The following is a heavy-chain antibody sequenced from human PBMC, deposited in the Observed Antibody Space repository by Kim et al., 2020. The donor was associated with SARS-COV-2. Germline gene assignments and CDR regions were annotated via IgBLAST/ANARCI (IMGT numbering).Heavy chain of an antibody. CDR2: FDPEDGET. CDR3: ATVGGLAVAGRFDP. Sequence: ASVKVSCKVSGYTLTELSMHWVRQAPGKGLEWMGGFDPEDGETIYAQKFQGRVTMTEDTSTDTAYMELSSLRSEDTAVYYCATVGGLAVAGRFDPWGQGTLVTVSS. J-gene: IGHJ5*02. CDR1: GYTLTELS. D-gene: IGHD6-19*01. V-gene: IGHV1-24*01.